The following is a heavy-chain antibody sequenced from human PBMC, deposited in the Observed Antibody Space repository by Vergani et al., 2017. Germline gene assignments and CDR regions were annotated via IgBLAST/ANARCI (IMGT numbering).Heavy chain of an antibody. CDR2: IYSGGST. D-gene: IGHD1-26*01. CDR1: GFTVSSNY. J-gene: IGHJ5*02. CDR3: AKNAVGASNLFDP. V-gene: IGHV3-66*02. Sequence: EVQLVESGGGLVQPGGSLRLSCAASGFTVSSNYMSWVRQAPGKGLEWVSVIYSGGSTYYADSVKGRFTISRDNSKNTLYLQMNSLRAEDTAVYYCAKNAVGASNLFDPWRQGTLVIVSS.